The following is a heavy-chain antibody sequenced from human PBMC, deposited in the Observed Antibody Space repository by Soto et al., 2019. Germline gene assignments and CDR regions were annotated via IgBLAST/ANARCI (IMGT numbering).Heavy chain of an antibody. Sequence: QVQLVQSGAEVKKPGSSVKVSCKASGGTFSTNPISWVRQAPGQGLEWMGGTGSGTGPGNHAQKFQGRLTLTVDKSTSTVYMELSSLSSEDTAVYYCVRRDSGGFYRYFDSWGQGTLVTVSS. D-gene: IGHD2-15*01. CDR3: VRRDSGGFYRYFDS. J-gene: IGHJ4*02. CDR2: TGSGTGPG. CDR1: GGTFSTNP. V-gene: IGHV1-69*06.